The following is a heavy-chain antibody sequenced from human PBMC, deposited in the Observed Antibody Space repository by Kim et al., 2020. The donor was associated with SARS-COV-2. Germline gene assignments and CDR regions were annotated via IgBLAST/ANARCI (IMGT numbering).Heavy chain of an antibody. V-gene: IGHV3-48*02. CDR2: ISSSSSTI. CDR1: GFTFSSDS. D-gene: IGHD2-15*01. Sequence: GGSLRLSCAASGFTFSSDSMNWVRQAPGKGLEWVSYISSSSSTIYYADSVKGRFTISRDNAKNSLYLQMNSLRDEDTAVYYCASSVVKCSGGSCYRDDNFDYWGQGTLVTVSS. J-gene: IGHJ4*02. CDR3: ASSVVKCSGGSCYRDDNFDY.